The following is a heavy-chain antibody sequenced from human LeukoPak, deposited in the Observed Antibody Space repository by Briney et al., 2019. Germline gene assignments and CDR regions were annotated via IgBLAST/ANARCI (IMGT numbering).Heavy chain of an antibody. Sequence: SETLSLTCTVSGGSISSSSYYWGWIRQPPGKGLEWIGSIYYSGSTNYNPSLKSRVTISVDTSKNQFSLKLSSVTAADTAVYYCARGATIFGVVSLDAFDIWGQGTMVTVSS. J-gene: IGHJ3*02. D-gene: IGHD3-3*01. CDR2: IYYSGST. CDR1: GGSISSSSYY. V-gene: IGHV4-39*07. CDR3: ARGATIFGVVSLDAFDI.